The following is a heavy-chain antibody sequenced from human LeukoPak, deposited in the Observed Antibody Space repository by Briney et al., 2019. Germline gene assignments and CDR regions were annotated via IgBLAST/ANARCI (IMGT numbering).Heavy chain of an antibody. CDR2: ISGSGGST. J-gene: IGHJ3*02. V-gene: IGHV3-23*01. CDR1: GFTFSNYG. CDR3: AKVWWLQLFSKGYDAFDI. D-gene: IGHD2-15*01. Sequence: PGGSLRLSCAASGFTFSNYGMNWVRQAPGKGLEWVSGISGSGGSTYYADSVKGRFTISRDNSKNTLYLQMSSLRAEDTAVYYCAKVWWLQLFSKGYDAFDIWGQGTMVTVSS.